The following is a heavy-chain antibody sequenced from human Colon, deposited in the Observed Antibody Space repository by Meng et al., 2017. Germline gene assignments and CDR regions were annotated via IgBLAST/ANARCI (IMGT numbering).Heavy chain of an antibody. CDR3: ARDNWGSLDY. Sequence: VQLVESGPGLGRPSATLSLTCPVFGGSVSSGSHYWGWIRQPPGKGLEWIGYIDYSRSINYYPSLKSRVTMSVDTSKNQFSLTLNSVTAADTAVYYCARDNWGSLDYWGQGTLVTVSS. CDR2: IDYSRSI. CDR1: GGSVSSGSHY. J-gene: IGHJ4*02. V-gene: IGHV4-61*01. D-gene: IGHD7-27*01.